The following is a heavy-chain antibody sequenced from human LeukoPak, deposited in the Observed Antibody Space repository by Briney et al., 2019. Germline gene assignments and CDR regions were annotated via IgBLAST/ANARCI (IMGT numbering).Heavy chain of an antibody. J-gene: IGHJ4*02. CDR3: ARDREYSSGWYTFDY. Sequence: GGSLRLSCAASGFTFSSYGVHWVRQAPGKGLEWVAVIWYDGSNKYYADSVKGRFTISRDNSKNTLYLQMNSLRAEDTAVYYCARDREYSSGWYTFDYWGQGTLVTVSS. CDR2: IWYDGSNK. CDR1: GFTFSSYG. D-gene: IGHD6-19*01. V-gene: IGHV3-33*01.